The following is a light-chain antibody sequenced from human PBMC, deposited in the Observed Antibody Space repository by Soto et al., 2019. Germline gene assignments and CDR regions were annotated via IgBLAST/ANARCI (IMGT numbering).Light chain of an antibody. J-gene: IGLJ2*01. V-gene: IGLV1-40*01. CDR1: SSNIGAGYD. CDR2: GNN. CDR3: QSYDSSLSGSV. Sequence: QSVLKQPPSVSGAPGQRVTISCTGSSSNIGAGYDVHWYQQLPGTPPKLLIYGNNNRPSGVPDRFSGSKSGTSASLAITGLQTEDEADYYCQSYDSSLSGSVFGGGTKLTVL.